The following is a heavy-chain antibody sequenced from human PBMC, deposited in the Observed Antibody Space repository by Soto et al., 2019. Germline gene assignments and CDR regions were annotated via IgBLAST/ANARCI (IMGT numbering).Heavy chain of an antibody. CDR2: IDPSDSYT. D-gene: IGHD5-18*01. V-gene: IGHV5-10-1*01. J-gene: IGHJ6*02. Sequence: PGESLKISCKGSGYSFTSYWISWVRQMPGKGLEWMGRIDPSDSYTNYSPSFQGHVTISADKSISTAYLQWSSLKASDTAMYYCARRTAMVEEYYYYGMDVWGQGTTVTVSS. CDR3: ARRTAMVEEYYYYGMDV. CDR1: GYSFTSYW.